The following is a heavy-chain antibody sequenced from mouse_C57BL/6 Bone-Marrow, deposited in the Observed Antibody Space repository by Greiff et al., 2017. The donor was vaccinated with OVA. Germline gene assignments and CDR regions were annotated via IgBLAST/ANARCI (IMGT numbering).Heavy chain of an antibody. J-gene: IGHJ3*01. CDR2: IYPRSGNT. V-gene: IGHV1-81*01. CDR3: ARSYGSSYRFAY. CDR1: GYTFTSYG. D-gene: IGHD1-1*01. Sequence: QVQLQQSGAELARPGASVKLSCKASGYTFTSYGISWVKQRTGQGLEWIGEIYPRSGNTYYNEKFKGKATLTADKSSSTAYMELRSLTSEDSAVYFCARSYGSSYRFAYWGQGTLVTVSA.